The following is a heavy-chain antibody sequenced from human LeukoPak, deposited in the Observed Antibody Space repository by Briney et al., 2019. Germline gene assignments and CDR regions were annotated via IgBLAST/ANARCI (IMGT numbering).Heavy chain of an antibody. Sequence: SETLSLTCTVSGGSISTYYWSWIRQPPGKGLEWIGYIYYSGNTNCNPSLKSRVTISVDTPKNQFSLKLSSVTAADTAVYYCARVGSGCFDYRGQGTLVTVSS. J-gene: IGHJ4*02. CDR2: IYYSGNT. V-gene: IGHV4-59*12. D-gene: IGHD6-19*01. CDR3: ARVGSGCFDY. CDR1: GGSISTYY.